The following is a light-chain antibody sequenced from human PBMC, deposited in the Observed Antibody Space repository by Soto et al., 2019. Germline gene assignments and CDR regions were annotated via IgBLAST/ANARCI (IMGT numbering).Light chain of an antibody. CDR1: QSISSW. CDR2: DAS. Sequence: DIQMTQSPSTLSASVGDRVTITCRASQSISSWLAWYQQKPGKAPKLLIYDASSLESGIPSRFSGSGSGTEFTITSSSLQPDDFATCYCQQYKSYSGTFGQGTKVDIK. J-gene: IGKJ1*01. V-gene: IGKV1-5*01. CDR3: QQYKSYSGT.